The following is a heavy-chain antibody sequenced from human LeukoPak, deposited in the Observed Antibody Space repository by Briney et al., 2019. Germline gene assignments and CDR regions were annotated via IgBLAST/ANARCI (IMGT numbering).Heavy chain of an antibody. J-gene: IGHJ5*02. CDR2: IYHTGGT. Sequence: SETLSLTCSVSGGSISGHYWSWIRQPPGKGLEWIGYIYHTGGTSYNPSPKSRVTVSVDTSKNQFSLKLSSVTAADTAVYYCAREAYSSSFDPWGQGTLVTVSS. CDR3: AREAYSSSFDP. V-gene: IGHV4-59*11. CDR1: GGSISGHY. D-gene: IGHD6-6*01.